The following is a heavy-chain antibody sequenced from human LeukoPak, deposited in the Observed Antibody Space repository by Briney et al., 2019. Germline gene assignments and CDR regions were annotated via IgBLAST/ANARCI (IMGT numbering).Heavy chain of an antibody. CDR1: GFTFSSYG. V-gene: IGHV3-30*02. D-gene: IGHD2-2*02. CDR2: IRYDGSNK. CDR3: AKDTASPYYCSSTSCYIDY. Sequence: GGSLRLSCAASGFTFSSYGMHWVRQAPGKGLEWVTFIRYDGSNKYDADSVKGRFTISRDNSKNTLYLQMNSLRPEDTAVYYCAKDTASPYYCSSTSCYIDYWGQGTLVTVSS. J-gene: IGHJ4*02.